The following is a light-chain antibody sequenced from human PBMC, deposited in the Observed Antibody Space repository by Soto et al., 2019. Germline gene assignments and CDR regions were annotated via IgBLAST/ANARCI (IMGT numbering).Light chain of an antibody. Sequence: EIVLTQSPATLSLSPGERATLSCRASQSVSSYLAWYQQKPGQAPRLLIYDASNRATGIPARFSGSGSGTDVTLTISSLEPEDFAVYYCQQRSNWPRLTFGGGTKV. J-gene: IGKJ4*01. CDR3: QQRSNWPRLT. CDR1: QSVSSY. V-gene: IGKV3-11*01. CDR2: DAS.